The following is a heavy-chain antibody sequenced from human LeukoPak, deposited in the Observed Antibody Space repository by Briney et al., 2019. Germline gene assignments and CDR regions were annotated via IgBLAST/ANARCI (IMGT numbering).Heavy chain of an antibody. Sequence: GGSLRLSCAASGFTFSNAWMSWVRQAPGKGLEWVGRIKSKTDGGTTDYAAPVKGRFTISRDDSKNTLYLQMNSLKTEDTAVYYCTTAKLLWFGELFPPGYWGQGTLVTVSS. V-gene: IGHV3-15*01. CDR1: GFTFSNAW. CDR3: TTAKLLWFGELFPPGY. CDR2: IKSKTDGGTT. D-gene: IGHD3-10*01. J-gene: IGHJ4*02.